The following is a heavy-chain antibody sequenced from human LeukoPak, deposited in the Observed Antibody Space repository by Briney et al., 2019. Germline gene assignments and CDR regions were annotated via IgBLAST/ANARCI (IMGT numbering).Heavy chain of an antibody. CDR1: GGSISSYY. J-gene: IGHJ4*02. V-gene: IGHV4-59*01. Sequence: SETLSLTCTVSGGSISSYYWSWIRQPPGKGLEWVWYIYYSGSTNYNPSLKSRVTIPVDTSKNQFSLKLSSVTAADTAVYYCARATIAAALRFFDYWGQGTLVTVSS. CDR3: ARATIAAALRFFDY. CDR2: IYYSGST. D-gene: IGHD6-13*01.